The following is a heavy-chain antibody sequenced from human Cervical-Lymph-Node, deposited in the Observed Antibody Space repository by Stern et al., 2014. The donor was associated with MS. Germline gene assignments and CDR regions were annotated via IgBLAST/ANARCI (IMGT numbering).Heavy chain of an antibody. CDR1: GYTLSELS. V-gene: IGHV1-24*01. CDR3: ATDCDDFRSGYSAPTKGYGLDV. Sequence: QVQLLQPGAEVKKPGASVKVSCKVSGYTLSELSMHWVRQAPGKGLEWMGGFDPEDGETIYAQRFQGRVSMTEDTSTDTAYMELRSLIFEDTAVYYCATDCDDFRSGYSAPTKGYGLDVWGQGTTVTVTS. CDR2: FDPEDGET. J-gene: IGHJ6*02. D-gene: IGHD3-3*01.